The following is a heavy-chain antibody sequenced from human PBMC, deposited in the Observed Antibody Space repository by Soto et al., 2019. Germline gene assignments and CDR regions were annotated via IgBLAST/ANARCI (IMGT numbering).Heavy chain of an antibody. D-gene: IGHD5-18*01. J-gene: IGHJ4*02. Sequence: PGGSLRLSCAASGFTFSSYAMSWVRQAPGKGLEWVSAISGSGGSTYYADSVKGRFTISRDNSKNTLYLQMNSLRAEDTAVYYWAKAVAQLWSLHFDYWGQGTLVTVSS. CDR2: ISGSGGST. V-gene: IGHV3-23*01. CDR1: GFTFSSYA. CDR3: AKAVAQLWSLHFDY.